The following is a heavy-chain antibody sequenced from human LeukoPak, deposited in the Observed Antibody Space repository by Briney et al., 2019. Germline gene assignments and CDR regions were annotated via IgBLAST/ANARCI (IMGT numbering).Heavy chain of an antibody. V-gene: IGHV4-39*07. CDR2: IYYSGST. J-gene: IGHJ5*02. D-gene: IGHD6-13*01. Sequence: PSETLSLTCTVSGGSISSSSYYWGWIRQPPVKGLEWIGSIYYSGSTYYNPSLKSRVTISVDTSKNQFSLKLSSVTAADTAVYYCCAEGIAAAGNLLATLGAEFDPWGQGTLVTVSS. CDR1: GGSISSSSYY. CDR3: CAEGIAAAGNLLATLGAEFDP.